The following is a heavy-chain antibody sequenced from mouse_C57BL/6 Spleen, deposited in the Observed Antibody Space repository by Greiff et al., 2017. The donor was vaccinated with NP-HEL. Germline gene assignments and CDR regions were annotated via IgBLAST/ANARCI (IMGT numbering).Heavy chain of an antibody. CDR1: GYAFSSYW. J-gene: IGHJ3*01. CDR2: IYPGDGDT. CDR3: ARDQAWFAY. Sequence: QVQLKESGAELVKPGASVKISCKASGYAFSSYWMNWVKQRPGKGLEWIGQIYPGDGDTNYNGKFKGKATFTADTYSNTAYMQLSSLTTEDSAIYYCARDQAWFAYWGQGTLVTVSA. V-gene: IGHV1-80*01.